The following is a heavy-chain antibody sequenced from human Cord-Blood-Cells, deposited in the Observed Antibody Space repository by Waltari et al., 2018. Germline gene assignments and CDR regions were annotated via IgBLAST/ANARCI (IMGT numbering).Heavy chain of an antibody. V-gene: IGHV3-72*01. CDR2: NRNKATSCTT. J-gene: IGHJ4*02. CDR3: ASVGATDY. D-gene: IGHD1-26*01. Sequence: EVQLVESGGGLVQPGGSLRLSCAASGFTFSDHYMDWVRPAPGKGLEWVGRNRNKATSCTTEYAASVKGRFTISSDDSKNSLYLQMNSLKTEDTAVYYCASVGATDYWGQGTLVTVSS. CDR1: GFTFSDHY.